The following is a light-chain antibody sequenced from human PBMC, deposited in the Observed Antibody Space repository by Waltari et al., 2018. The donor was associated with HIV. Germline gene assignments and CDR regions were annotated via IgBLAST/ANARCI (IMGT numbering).Light chain of an antibody. Sequence: QSALTQPASVSGSPGQSITISCTGTSSYVGDYTYVSWYQHHPGKAPKLLIFEVTNRPSGVSNRFSASKSGNTASLTISGLQTEDEADYYCSSYTGGSTLVIFGGGTKLTVL. CDR2: EVT. CDR1: SSYVGDYTY. V-gene: IGLV2-14*01. CDR3: SSYTGGSTLVI. J-gene: IGLJ2*01.